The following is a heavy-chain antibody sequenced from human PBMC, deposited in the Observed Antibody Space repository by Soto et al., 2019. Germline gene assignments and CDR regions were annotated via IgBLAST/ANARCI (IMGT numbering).Heavy chain of an antibody. CDR2: IHYTGSS. V-gene: IGHV4-59*08. CDR1: GGSISGYY. D-gene: IGHD4-4*01. CDR3: ARHSNEYRKSLDN. J-gene: IGHJ4*02. Sequence: QLQLQESGPGLVKPSETLSLTCPVSGGSISGYYWSWIRQPPGKGLEWIAFIHYTGSSSSNPSLXXRXXISVDTSKNQLSLKLNSVTAADTAVYYCARHSNEYRKSLDNWGQGTLVTVSS.